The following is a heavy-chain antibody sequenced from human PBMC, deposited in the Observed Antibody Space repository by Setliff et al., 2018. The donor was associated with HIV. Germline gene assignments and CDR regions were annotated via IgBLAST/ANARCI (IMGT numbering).Heavy chain of an antibody. CDR3: ARGGAVDY. D-gene: IGHD1-26*01. CDR2: ILYGGNT. J-gene: IGHJ4*02. CDR1: GGSVSSRGYY. Sequence: SETLSLTCTVSGGSVSSRGYYWGWIRQPPGKGPEWIANILYGGNTYYNPSLKSRVTISVDKSKNQFSLKLSSVTAADTAVYYCARGGAVDYWGQGTLVTVSS. V-gene: IGHV4-39*07.